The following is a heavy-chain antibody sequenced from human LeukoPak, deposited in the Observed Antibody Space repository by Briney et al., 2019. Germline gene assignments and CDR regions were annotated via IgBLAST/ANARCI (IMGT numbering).Heavy chain of an antibody. J-gene: IGHJ4*02. Sequence: PGGSLRLSCAASGFTFSDYYMSWVRQAPGKGLEWVSAISGSGGSTYYADSVKGRFTISRDNSKNTLYLQMNSLRAEDTAVYYCAKGGYSSLHDEGEFDYWGQGTLVTASS. V-gene: IGHV3-23*01. CDR3: AKGGYSSLHDEGEFDY. D-gene: IGHD6-13*01. CDR2: ISGSGGST. CDR1: GFTFSDYY.